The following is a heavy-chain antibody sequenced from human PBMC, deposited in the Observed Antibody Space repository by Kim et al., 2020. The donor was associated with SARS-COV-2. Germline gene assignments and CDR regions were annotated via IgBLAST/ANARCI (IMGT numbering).Heavy chain of an antibody. D-gene: IGHD3-22*01. V-gene: IGHV3-33*01. CDR3: ARDHYDRSDFYAGMDV. J-gene: IGHJ6*01. CDR1: EFSFISYG. Sequence: GGSLRLSCRGSEFSFISYGMHWVRQAPGKGLEWVAAIGHDGRDKYYIESVKSRFFISRDNYKNTLYLQMNSLSVEDTGLYFCARDHYDRSDFYAGMDVWGQGTEVILAS. CDR2: IGHDGRDK.